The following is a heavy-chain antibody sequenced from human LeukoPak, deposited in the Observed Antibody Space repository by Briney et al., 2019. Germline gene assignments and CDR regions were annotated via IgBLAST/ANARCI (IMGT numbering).Heavy chain of an antibody. D-gene: IGHD3-10*01. CDR2: INPNSGGT. CDR3: ARADGSGSFYGMDV. Sequence: ASVRVSCKASGYTFTGYYMHWVRQAPGQGLEWMGWINPNSGGTNYAQKFQGWVTMTRDTSISTAYMELSRLRSDDTAVYYCARADGSGSFYGMDVWGQGTTVTVSS. CDR1: GYTFTGYY. J-gene: IGHJ6*02. V-gene: IGHV1-2*04.